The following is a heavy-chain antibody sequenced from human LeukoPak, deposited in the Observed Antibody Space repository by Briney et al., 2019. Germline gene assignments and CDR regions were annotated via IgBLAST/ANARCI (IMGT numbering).Heavy chain of an antibody. Sequence: GGSLRLSCAASGFSFSAYALTWVRQAPGKGLEWVSSISGRDDRTYYADSVKGRFTISRDNSKNTLYLQMNSLRAEDTAVYYCAKDRGQLDAFDIWGQGTMVTASS. CDR3: AKDRGQLDAFDI. CDR2: ISGRDDRT. V-gene: IGHV3-23*01. J-gene: IGHJ3*02. D-gene: IGHD6-13*01. CDR1: GFSFSAYA.